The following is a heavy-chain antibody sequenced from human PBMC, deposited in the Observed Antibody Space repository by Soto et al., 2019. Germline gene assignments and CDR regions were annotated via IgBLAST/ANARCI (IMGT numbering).Heavy chain of an antibody. CDR2: ISATGGGT. CDR3: AKDRRAGGNSAFYFDF. D-gene: IGHD3-16*01. CDR1: GCKFSNYA. V-gene: IGHV3-23*01. J-gene: IGHJ4*02. Sequence: QPGVSLRLSCAASGCKFSNYAMSWVRQAPGKGLEWVSLISATGGGTYYADSVKGRFTISRDNSHNTLYLQVHSLTAEDTAVYYCAKDRRAGGNSAFYFDFWGQGAQVTVSS.